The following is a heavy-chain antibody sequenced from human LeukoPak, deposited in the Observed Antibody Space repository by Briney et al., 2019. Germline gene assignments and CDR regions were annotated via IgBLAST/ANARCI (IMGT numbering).Heavy chain of an antibody. V-gene: IGHV4-34*01. CDR2: INHSGST. CDR1: GGSFSGYY. D-gene: IGHD4-11*01. CDR3: ARVSTVNLDWGAFDI. J-gene: IGHJ3*02. Sequence: ASETLSLTCAVYGGSFSGYYWSWIRQPPGKGLEWIGEINHSGSTNYNPSLKSRVTISVDTSKNQFSLKLSSVTAADTAVYYCARVSTVNLDWGAFDIWGQGTMVTVSS.